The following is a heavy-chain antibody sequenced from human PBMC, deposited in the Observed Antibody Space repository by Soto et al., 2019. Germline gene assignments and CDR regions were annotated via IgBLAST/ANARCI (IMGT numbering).Heavy chain of an antibody. CDR2: INADNGNT. Sequence: GASVKVSCKASGYTFSGSVMHWVRQAPGQMLEWMGLINADNGNTKYSQKFQGRVTITRDTSASTAYMELSSLRSEDTTVDYCATEIDGTTVTSLEYGGQGPLVTVYS. J-gene: IGHJ4*02. CDR3: ATEIDGTTVTSLEY. D-gene: IGHD4-17*01. CDR1: GYTFSGSV. V-gene: IGHV1-3*01.